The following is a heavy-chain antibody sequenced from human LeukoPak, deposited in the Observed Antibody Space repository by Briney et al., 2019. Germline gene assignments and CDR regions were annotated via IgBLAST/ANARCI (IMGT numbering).Heavy chain of an antibody. CDR2: ISSSGSTI. V-gene: IGHV3-11*04. D-gene: IGHD2-15*01. J-gene: IGHJ5*02. CDR3: ARGYCSGGSCYSGFDP. Sequence: GGSLRLSCAASGFTFDDYGMSWVRQVPGKGLEWVSYISSSGSTIYYADSVKGRFTISRDNAKKSLYLQMNSLRAEDTAVYYCARGYCSGGSCYSGFDPWGQGTLVTVSS. CDR1: GFTFDDYG.